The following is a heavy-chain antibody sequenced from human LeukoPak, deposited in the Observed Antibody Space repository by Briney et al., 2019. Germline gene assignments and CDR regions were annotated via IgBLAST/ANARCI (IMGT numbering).Heavy chain of an antibody. CDR2: ISSSGSTI. CDR3: ARTDYDSSGYCDY. CDR1: GFTFSSYE. Sequence: GGSLRLSCAASGFTFSSYEMNWVRQAPGKGLEWGSYISSSGSTIYYADSVKSRFTISRDNAKNSLYLQMNSLRDEDTAVYYCARTDYDSSGYCDYWGQGTLVTVSS. J-gene: IGHJ4*02. V-gene: IGHV3-48*03. D-gene: IGHD3-22*01.